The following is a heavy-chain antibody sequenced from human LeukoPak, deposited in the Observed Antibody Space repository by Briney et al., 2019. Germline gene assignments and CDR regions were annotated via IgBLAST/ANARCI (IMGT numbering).Heavy chain of an antibody. CDR3: ASFGYSYGFGY. Sequence: PSETVSLTCSVSGGSISSYYWSWIRQSPGKGLEWIGYIYFSGSTNYNPSLKSRVTISVDTSKNQFSLKLSSVTAADTAVYYCASFGYSYGFGYWGQGTLVTVSS. V-gene: IGHV4-59*08. D-gene: IGHD5-18*01. CDR1: GGSISSYY. CDR2: IYFSGST. J-gene: IGHJ4*02.